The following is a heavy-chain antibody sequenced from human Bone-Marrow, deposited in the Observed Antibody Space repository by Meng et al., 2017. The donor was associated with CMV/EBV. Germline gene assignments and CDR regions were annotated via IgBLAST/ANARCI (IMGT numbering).Heavy chain of an antibody. CDR3: AHSRGFYYGSGSLGYFDY. D-gene: IGHD3-10*01. CDR2: ISWGDDR. V-gene: IGHV2-5*02. J-gene: IGHJ4*02. Sequence: TRGIAVGWVRQPPGKALEWLALISWGDDRRYSPSLKTRLTITKDTSKHLVVLTMTNMDPVDTAAYYCAHSRGFYYGSGSLGYFDYWGQGTLVTVSS. CDR1: TRGIA.